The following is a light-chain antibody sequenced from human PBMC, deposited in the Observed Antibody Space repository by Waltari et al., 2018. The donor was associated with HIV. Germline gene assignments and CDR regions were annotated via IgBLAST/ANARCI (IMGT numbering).Light chain of an antibody. V-gene: IGKV1-5*03. CDR2: KAS. Sequence: DIQMTQSPSTLSTSVGDRVTINCRARQSISSWLAWDQQKPGKAPKVLIYKASSVESGLPSMFSGSGSGTEFTLTISSLQPDDFATYYCQYYNRSRAFGQGTKVEIK. J-gene: IGKJ1*01. CDR1: QSISSW. CDR3: QYYNRSRA.